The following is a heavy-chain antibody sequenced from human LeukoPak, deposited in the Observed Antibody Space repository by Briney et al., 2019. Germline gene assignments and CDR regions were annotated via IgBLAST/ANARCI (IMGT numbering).Heavy chain of an antibody. J-gene: IGHJ4*02. Sequence: PGGSLRLSCAASGFTFSSYAMHWVRQAPGKGLEWVAAISSSGDRTYFVDSVKGRFTISRDNSKNTLYLQMNSLGAEDTAVYYCAKGRGYCSGGSCYSGFDYWGQGTLVTVSS. D-gene: IGHD2-15*01. CDR2: ISSSGDRT. CDR1: GFTFSSYA. V-gene: IGHV3-23*01. CDR3: AKGRGYCSGGSCYSGFDY.